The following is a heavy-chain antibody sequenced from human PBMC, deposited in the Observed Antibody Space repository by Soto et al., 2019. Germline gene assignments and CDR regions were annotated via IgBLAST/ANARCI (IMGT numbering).Heavy chain of an antibody. J-gene: IGHJ6*02. D-gene: IGHD3-3*01. CDR1: GGSISSSSYY. V-gene: IGHV4-39*01. CDR3: ARLYDFWSGYYYPLYYYGMDV. CDR2: IYYSGST. Sequence: KPSETLSLTCTVSGGSISSSSYYWGWIRQPPGKGLEWIGSIYYSGSTYYNPSLKSRVTISVDTSKNQFSLELSSVTAADTAVYYCARLYDFWSGYYYPLYYYGMDVWGQGTTVTVSS.